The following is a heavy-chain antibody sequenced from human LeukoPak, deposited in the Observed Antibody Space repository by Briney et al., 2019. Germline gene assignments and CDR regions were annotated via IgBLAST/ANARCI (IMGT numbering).Heavy chain of an antibody. CDR2: ISAYHGNT. J-gene: IGHJ4*02. CDR1: GYTFTSYG. D-gene: IGHD6-13*01. Sequence: ASVKVSCKASGYTFTSYGISWVRQAPGQGLEWMGWISAYHGNTNYAQKLHGRVTMTTDTSTSTAYMELRSLRSDDTAVYYCARGSVSIAAAGPDYWGQGTLSPSPQ. V-gene: IGHV1-18*01. CDR3: ARGSVSIAAAGPDY.